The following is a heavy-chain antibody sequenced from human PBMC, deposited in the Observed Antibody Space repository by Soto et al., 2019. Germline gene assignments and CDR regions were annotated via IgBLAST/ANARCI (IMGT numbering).Heavy chain of an antibody. CDR3: PRDRRRLRWFGEFPLFDY. CDR1: GFTFSSYA. CDR2: ISYDGSNK. Sequence: QVQLVESGGGVVQPGRSLRLSCAASGFTFSSYAMHWVRQAPGKGLEWEAVISYDGSNKYYADSVKGRFTISRDNSKNSLYLQINRLRAEDTAVYYCPRDRRRLRWFGEFPLFDYWGQGTLVTVSS. J-gene: IGHJ4*02. D-gene: IGHD3-10*01. V-gene: IGHV3-30-3*01.